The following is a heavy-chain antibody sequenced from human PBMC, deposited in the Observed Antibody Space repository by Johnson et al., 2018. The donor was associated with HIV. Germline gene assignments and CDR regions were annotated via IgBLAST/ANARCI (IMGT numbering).Heavy chain of an antibody. CDR3: AKDIGYYGSGSYPTAFDI. V-gene: IGHV3-9*01. CDR2: ISWNSGSI. D-gene: IGHD3-10*01. Sequence: VQLVESGGGLVQPGRSLRLSCAASGFTFDDYAMHWVRQAPGKGLEWISGISWNSGSIGYADSVKGRFTISRDNAKNSLYLQMNSLRAEDTALYYCAKDIGYYGSGSYPTAFDI. CDR1: GFTFDDYA. J-gene: IGHJ3*02.